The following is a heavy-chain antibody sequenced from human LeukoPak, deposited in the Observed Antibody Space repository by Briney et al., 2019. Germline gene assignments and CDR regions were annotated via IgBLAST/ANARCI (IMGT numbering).Heavy chain of an antibody. D-gene: IGHD6-19*01. CDR1: GGSIRSYY. J-gene: IGHJ3*02. V-gene: IGHV4-59*01. CDR3: AREKQWLVHAFDI. CDR2: IYYSGST. Sequence: SETLSLTCTVSGGSIRSYYWSWIRQPPGKGLEWIGYIYYSGSTNYNPSLKSRVTISVDTSKNQLSLKLSSVTAADTAVYYCAREKQWLVHAFDIWGQGTMVTVSS.